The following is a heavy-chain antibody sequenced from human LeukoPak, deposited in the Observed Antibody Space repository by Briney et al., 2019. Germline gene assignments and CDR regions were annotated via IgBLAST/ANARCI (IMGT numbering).Heavy chain of an antibody. CDR2: FDPEDGET. V-gene: IGHV1-24*01. CDR3: ATYYYDSSGYSPKPSYFDY. D-gene: IGHD3-22*01. J-gene: IGHJ4*02. CDR1: GYTLTELS. Sequence: ASVKVSCKVSGYTLTELSMHWVRQAPGKGLEWMGGFDPEDGETIYAQKFQGRVTMTEDTSTDTAYMELSSPRSEDTAVYYCATYYYDSSGYSPKPSYFDYWGQGTLVTVSS.